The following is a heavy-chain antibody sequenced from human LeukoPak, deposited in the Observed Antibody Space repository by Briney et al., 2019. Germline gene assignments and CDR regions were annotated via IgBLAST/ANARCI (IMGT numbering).Heavy chain of an antibody. D-gene: IGHD2-2*01. CDR1: GFTFSSYW. Sequence: GGSLRLSRAASGFTFSSYWMSWVRQAPGKGLEWVANIKQDGSEKYYVDSVKGRFTISRDNAKNSLYLQMNSLRAEDTAVYYCARVVGAGYQLLRYYYYYMDVWGKGTTVTVSS. CDR2: IKQDGSEK. J-gene: IGHJ6*03. CDR3: ARVVGAGYQLLRYYYYYMDV. V-gene: IGHV3-7*01.